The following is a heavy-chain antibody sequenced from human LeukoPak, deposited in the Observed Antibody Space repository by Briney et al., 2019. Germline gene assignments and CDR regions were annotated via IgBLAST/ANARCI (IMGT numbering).Heavy chain of an antibody. Sequence: PSETLSLTCTVSGGSSSSGGYYWSWIRQHPGKGLEWIGSIYYSGSTFYNPSLKSRITISVETSKNQFSLKLNSVAAADTAVYYCARDRKFCSGGSCYSKGFDCWGQGTLVTVSS. V-gene: IGHV4-31*03. CDR3: ARDRKFCSGGSCYSKGFDC. J-gene: IGHJ4*02. D-gene: IGHD2-15*01. CDR1: GGSSSSGGYY. CDR2: IYYSGST.